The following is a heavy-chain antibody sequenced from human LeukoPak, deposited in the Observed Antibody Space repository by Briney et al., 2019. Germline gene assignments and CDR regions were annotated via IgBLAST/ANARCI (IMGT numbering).Heavy chain of an antibody. J-gene: IGHJ4*02. CDR3: AHSHGYGSSWSGFDS. V-gene: IGHV2-5*02. CDR1: GFSLSTSGVD. D-gene: IGHD6-13*01. CDR2: INWADEK. Sequence: ESGPTLVNPTQTLTLTCTFSGFSLSTSGVDVGCIRQPPGKALEWLELINWADEKPHSPSLKSRLTITKDTSKNQVVLTMTNMDPVDTATYYGAHSHGYGSSWSGFDSWGQGTLVTVSS.